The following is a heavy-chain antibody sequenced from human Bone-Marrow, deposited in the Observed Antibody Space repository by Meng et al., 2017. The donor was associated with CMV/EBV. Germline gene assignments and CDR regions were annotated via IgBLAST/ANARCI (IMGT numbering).Heavy chain of an antibody. CDR3: ARDIRRRVVVPAHTFDY. CDR1: RFSFSTHG. J-gene: IGHJ4*02. CDR2: IRYDGKNK. D-gene: IGHD2-2*01. V-gene: IGHV3-30*02. Sequence: GESLKISCVGSRFSFSTHGMHWVRQAPGKGLEWLSFIRYDGKNKYYIDSVKGRFTISRDNSKNTLYLQMNSLRAEDTAVYYCARDIRRRVVVPAHTFDYWGQGTLVTVSS.